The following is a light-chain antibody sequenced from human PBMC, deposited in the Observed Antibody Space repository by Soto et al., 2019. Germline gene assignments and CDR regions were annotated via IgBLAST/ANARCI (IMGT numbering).Light chain of an antibody. J-gene: IGKJ1*01. CDR3: QQSYSTPRT. CDR1: QTINSY. V-gene: IGKV1-39*01. Sequence: DIQMTQSPSSLSASVGDRVTITCRASQTINSYLNWYQHKPGKAPKLLIYAASSLQGGVPSRFSGSGSGTDFTLTSSTLQPEDFATYYCQQSYSTPRTFGQGTKVEV. CDR2: AAS.